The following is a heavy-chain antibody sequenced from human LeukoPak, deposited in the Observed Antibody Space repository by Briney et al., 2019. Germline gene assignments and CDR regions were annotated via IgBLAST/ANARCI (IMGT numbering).Heavy chain of an antibody. Sequence: GASVKVSCKASGYTFKSYGISWVRQAPGQGLEWMGWISTYNGNTNYEQKLRGRVTMTTDTSTTTVYMELRSLRSDDTAVYYWARDLGYCSGGSCYRNWFDPWGQGTLVSVSS. V-gene: IGHV1-18*01. CDR1: GYTFKSYG. J-gene: IGHJ5*02. D-gene: IGHD2-15*01. CDR3: ARDLGYCSGGSCYRNWFDP. CDR2: ISTYNGNT.